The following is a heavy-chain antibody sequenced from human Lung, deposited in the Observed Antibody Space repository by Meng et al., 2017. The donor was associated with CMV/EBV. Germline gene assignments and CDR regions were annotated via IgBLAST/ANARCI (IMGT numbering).Heavy chain of an antibody. CDR2: IYSDGYT. D-gene: IGHD2-2*01. Sequence: GEXXKISCAASGFTVRNNYMYWVRQAPGKGLEWVSVIYSDGYTYYADSVKGRFTISRDNSKDTLYLQMNSLRAEDTAVYYCAREGYCSSTTCSSYYYYGMDVWXQGTTVTVSS. V-gene: IGHV3-53*01. J-gene: IGHJ6*02. CDR1: GFTVRNNY. CDR3: AREGYCSSTTCSSYYYYGMDV.